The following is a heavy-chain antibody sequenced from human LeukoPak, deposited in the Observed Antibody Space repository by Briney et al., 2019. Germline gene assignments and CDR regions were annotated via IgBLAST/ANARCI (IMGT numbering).Heavy chain of an antibody. Sequence: GESLKISCKGSGYSFTSYWISWVRQMPGKGLXXXXXXXPSDSYTNYSPSFQGHVTISADKSISTAYLQWSSLKASDTAMYYCARQRDYGDQRAYYYGMDVWGKGTTVTVSS. CDR3: ARQRDYGDQRAYYYGMDV. D-gene: IGHD4-17*01. CDR1: GYSFTSYW. CDR2: XXPSDSYT. J-gene: IGHJ6*04. V-gene: IGHV5-10-1*01.